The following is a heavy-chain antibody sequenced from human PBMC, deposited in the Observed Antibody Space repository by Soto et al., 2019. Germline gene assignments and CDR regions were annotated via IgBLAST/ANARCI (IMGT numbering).Heavy chain of an antibody. CDR1: GFTSSSYA. J-gene: IGHJ4*02. CDR3: ARDPEHYSSGWYYFDY. V-gene: IGHV3-30-3*01. Sequence: GGPLRLSCAASGFTSSSYAMHWVRQAPRKGLEWVAVISYDGSNKYYADSVKGRFTISRDNSKNTLYLQMNSLRAEDTAVYYCARDPEHYSSGWYYFDYWGQGTLVTVSS. CDR2: ISYDGSNK. D-gene: IGHD6-19*01.